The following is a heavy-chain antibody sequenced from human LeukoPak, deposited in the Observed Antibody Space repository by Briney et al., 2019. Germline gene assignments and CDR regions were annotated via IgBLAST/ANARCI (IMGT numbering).Heavy chain of an antibody. CDR2: ITSSSSTA. Sequence: GGSLRLSCAASGFTFSSYSMNWVRQAPGKGLEWVSKITSSSSTAIYADSVKGRFTISRDNAKNSLYLQMNSLRAEDTAVYYCASPVLMVRGVTVDYWGQGTLVTVSS. V-gene: IGHV3-48*01. J-gene: IGHJ4*02. D-gene: IGHD3-10*01. CDR3: ASPVLMVRGVTVDY. CDR1: GFTFSSYS.